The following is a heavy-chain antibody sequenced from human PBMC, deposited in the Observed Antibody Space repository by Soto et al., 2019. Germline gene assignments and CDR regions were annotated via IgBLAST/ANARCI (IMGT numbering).Heavy chain of an antibody. CDR2: IYHSEST. D-gene: IGHD2-21*01. CDR3: ARDQISCSACDI. Sequence: SETLSLTCAVSGGSISTTNWWSWVRQTPGKGLEWIGEIYHSESTNYNPSLKSRVTMSVDKSKNQFSLKLSSVTAADTAVYYCARDQISCSACDIWGQGPRVTVSS. J-gene: IGHJ3*02. V-gene: IGHV4-4*02. CDR1: GGSISTTNW.